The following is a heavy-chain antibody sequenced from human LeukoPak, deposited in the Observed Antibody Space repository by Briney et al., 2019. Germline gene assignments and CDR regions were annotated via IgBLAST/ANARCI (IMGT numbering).Heavy chain of an antibody. D-gene: IGHD5-24*01. Sequence: GASVKVSCKASGGTFRSYAISWVRQAPGQGLEWMGGIIPIFHTANYAQKFQDRVAITADESTTTAYLELSSLRSEDTAVYYCAREKSTMYFDYWGQGTLVTVSS. CDR2: IIPIFHTA. J-gene: IGHJ4*02. V-gene: IGHV1-69*01. CDR3: AREKSTMYFDY. CDR1: GGTFRSYA.